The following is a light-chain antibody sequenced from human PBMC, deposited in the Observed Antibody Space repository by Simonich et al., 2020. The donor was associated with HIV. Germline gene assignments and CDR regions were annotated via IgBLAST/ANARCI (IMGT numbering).Light chain of an antibody. Sequence: DIQITQSPSSLSVSVGNRVTITFRASQSISSYLNWYQQKPGKAPKFLIYAASSLQSGVPSRFSGSGSGTDFTLTISSLQPEDFATYYCQQSYTTPYTFGQGTKLEIK. CDR3: QQSYTTPYT. J-gene: IGKJ2*01. V-gene: IGKV1-39*01. CDR1: QSISSY. CDR2: AAS.